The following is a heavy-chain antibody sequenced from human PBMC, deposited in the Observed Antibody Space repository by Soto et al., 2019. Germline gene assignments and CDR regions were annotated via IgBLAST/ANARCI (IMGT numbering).Heavy chain of an antibody. Sequence: GGSLRLSCAASGFTFSSYAMHWVRQAPGKGLEWVAVISYDGSNKYYADSVKGRFTISRDNSKNTLYLQMNSLRAEDTAVYYCAREGQLEIHAFDIWGQGTMVTVSS. CDR3: AREGQLEIHAFDI. CDR1: GFTFSSYA. D-gene: IGHD6-6*01. V-gene: IGHV3-30*04. CDR2: ISYDGSNK. J-gene: IGHJ3*02.